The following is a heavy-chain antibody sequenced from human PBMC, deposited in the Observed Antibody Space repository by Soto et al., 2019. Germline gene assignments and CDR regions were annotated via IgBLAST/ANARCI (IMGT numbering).Heavy chain of an antibody. J-gene: IGHJ4*02. D-gene: IGHD3-3*01. V-gene: IGHV5-10-1*03. CDR2: IDPSDSYT. CDR3: ARQGSGRTIFSEQRDY. CDR1: GYSFTSYW. Sequence: EVQLVQSGAEVKKPGESLRISCKGSGYSFTSYWISWVRQMPGKGLEWMGRIDPSDSYTNYSPSFQGHVTISADKSISTAYLQWSSLKASDTAMYYCARQGSGRTIFSEQRDYWGQGTLVTVSS.